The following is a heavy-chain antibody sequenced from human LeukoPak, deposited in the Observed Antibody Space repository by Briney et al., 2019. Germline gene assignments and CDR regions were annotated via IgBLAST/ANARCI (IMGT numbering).Heavy chain of an antibody. Sequence: PGGSLRLSCAASGFMFSNYAMHWVRQAPGKGLEYVSSISSNGGGTYYANSVKGRFTISRDNSKNELYLQMGSLRLEDMAVYYCARALYGPGYWGQGTLVTVSS. D-gene: IGHD3-10*01. CDR3: ARALYGPGY. CDR2: ISSNGGGT. CDR1: GFMFSNYA. J-gene: IGHJ4*02. V-gene: IGHV3-64*01.